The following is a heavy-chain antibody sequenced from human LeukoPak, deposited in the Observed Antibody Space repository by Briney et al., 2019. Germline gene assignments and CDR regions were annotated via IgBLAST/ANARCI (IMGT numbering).Heavy chain of an antibody. J-gene: IGHJ6*02. CDR3: ASGLYGMDV. Sequence: GGSQRLSCAASGFTVSSNYMSWVRKAPGKWLEWVSMIYAGGSTYYADSVKGRFTISRDNSKNTLYLQMSSLRAEDTAVYYCASGLYGMDVWGQGTTVTVSS. V-gene: IGHV3-66*01. CDR1: GFTVSSNY. CDR2: IYAGGST. D-gene: IGHD2-21*01.